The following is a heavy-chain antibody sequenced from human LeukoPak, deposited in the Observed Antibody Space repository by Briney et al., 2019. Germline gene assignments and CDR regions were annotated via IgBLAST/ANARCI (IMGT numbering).Heavy chain of an antibody. V-gene: IGHV4-59*01. Sequence: SGTLSLTCTVSGGSISSYYWSWIRQPPGKGLEWIGYIYYSGSTNYNPPLKSRVTISVDTSKNQFSLKLSSVTAADTAVYYCARDLSGLFDYWGQGTLVTVSS. CDR2: IYYSGST. J-gene: IGHJ4*02. D-gene: IGHD1-26*01. CDR1: GGSISSYY. CDR3: ARDLSGLFDY.